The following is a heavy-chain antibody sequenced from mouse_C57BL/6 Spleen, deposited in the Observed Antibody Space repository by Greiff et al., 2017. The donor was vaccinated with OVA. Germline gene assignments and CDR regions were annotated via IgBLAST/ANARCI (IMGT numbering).Heavy chain of an antibody. Sequence: EVHLVESGGGLVKPGGSLKLSCEASGFTFSSYSMSWVRQTPEKRLEWVATISDGGSYTYYPDNVKGRCTIARDNANNNLYLQMSQLNSEDTAMYYGARGAQAASDYWGQGTTLTVSS. CDR1: GFTFSSYS. CDR2: ISDGGSYT. D-gene: IGHD3-2*02. CDR3: ARGAQAASDY. V-gene: IGHV5-4*01. J-gene: IGHJ2*01.